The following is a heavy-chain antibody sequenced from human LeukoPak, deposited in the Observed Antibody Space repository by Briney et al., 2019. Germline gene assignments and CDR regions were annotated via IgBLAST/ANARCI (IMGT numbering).Heavy chain of an antibody. J-gene: IGHJ4*02. CDR1: GFTFSRYT. Sequence: GGSLRLSCAASGFTFSRYTMNWVRQAPGKGLEWVSHISTSGSAMYYADSVKGRFTISRGNAKDSLYLQMNSLRDEDTAVYYCASSGSYRFDYWGQGTLVTVSS. V-gene: IGHV3-48*02. CDR2: ISTSGSAM. D-gene: IGHD1-26*01. CDR3: ASSGSYRFDY.